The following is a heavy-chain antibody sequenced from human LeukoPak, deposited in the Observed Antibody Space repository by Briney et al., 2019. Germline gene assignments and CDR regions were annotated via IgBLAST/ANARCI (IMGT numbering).Heavy chain of an antibody. V-gene: IGHV1-69*13. J-gene: IGHJ3*02. CDR2: IIPIFGTA. Sequence: SVKVSCKASGCTFSSYAISWVRQAPGQGLEWMGGIIPIFGTANYAQKFQGRVTITADESTSTAYMELGSLRSEDTAVYYCARPLSSGYYFLGAFDIWGQGTMVTVSS. CDR3: ARPLSSGYYFLGAFDI. CDR1: GCTFSSYA. D-gene: IGHD3-22*01.